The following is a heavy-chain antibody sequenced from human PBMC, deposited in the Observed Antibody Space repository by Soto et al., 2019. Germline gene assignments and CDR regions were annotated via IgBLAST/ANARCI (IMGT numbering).Heavy chain of an antibody. Sequence: GGSLRLSCAASGFTFSSYAMSWVRQAPGKGLEWVSAISGSGGSTYYADSVKGRFTISRDNSKNTLYLQMNSLRAEDTAVYYCARDLVRGLYPEYFQYWGQGTLVTVSS. CDR3: ARDLVRGLYPEYFQY. CDR1: GFTFSSYA. J-gene: IGHJ1*01. V-gene: IGHV3-23*01. CDR2: ISGSGGST. D-gene: IGHD3-10*01.